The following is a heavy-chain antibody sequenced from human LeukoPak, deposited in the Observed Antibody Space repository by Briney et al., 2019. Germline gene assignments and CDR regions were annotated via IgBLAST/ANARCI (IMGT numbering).Heavy chain of an antibody. V-gene: IGHV3-30-3*02. Sequence: HTGGSLRLSCAASGFTFSNYAMHWVRQAPGKGLEWVAVISYDANNKNYADSVKGRFTISRDNTQNSLYLQMNSLRVEDTAVYYCAKNSGYTNGYAHIWGQGTRVTVSS. CDR3: AKNSGYTNGYAHI. J-gene: IGHJ3*02. CDR1: GFTFSNYA. D-gene: IGHD2-2*01. CDR2: ISYDANNK.